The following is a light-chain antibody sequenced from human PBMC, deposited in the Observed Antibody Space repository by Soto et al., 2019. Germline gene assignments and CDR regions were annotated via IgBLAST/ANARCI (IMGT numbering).Light chain of an antibody. Sequence: DIQMTQSPSTLSASVGDRVTITCRASQSISSWLAWYQQKPGKAPKLLIYKASSLASGVPSRFDGSGSGAGFPLTITILQPDGFASYDGQQYKSYSRAFSQGTNVVTK. CDR2: KAS. CDR3: QQYKSYSRA. J-gene: IGKJ1*01. V-gene: IGKV1-5*03. CDR1: QSISSW.